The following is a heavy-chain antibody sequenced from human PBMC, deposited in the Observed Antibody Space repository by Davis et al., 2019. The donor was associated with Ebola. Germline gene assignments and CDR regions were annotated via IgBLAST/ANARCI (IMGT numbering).Heavy chain of an antibody. V-gene: IGHV3-74*01. D-gene: IGHD2-8*01. Sequence: HTGGSLRLSCAASGFTFSSYWMHWVRQAPGKGLVWVSRINSDGSSTSYADSVKGRFTISRDNAKNTLYLQMNSLRAEDTAVYYCARGDCTNGVWCGYYYYGMDVWGKGTTVTVSS. J-gene: IGHJ6*04. CDR2: INSDGSST. CDR3: ARGDCTNGVWCGYYYYGMDV. CDR1: GFTFSSYW.